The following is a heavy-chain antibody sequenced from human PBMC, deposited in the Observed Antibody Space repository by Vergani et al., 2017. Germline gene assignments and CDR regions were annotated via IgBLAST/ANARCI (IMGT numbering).Heavy chain of an antibody. Sequence: QVQLQQWGAGLLKPSETLSLTCAVYGGSFSGYYWSWIRQPPGKGLEWIGEINHSGSTNYNPSLKSRVTISVDTSKNQFSLKLSSVTAADTAVYYCARGDIVVVPAAIWPRGGGYGMDVWGQGTTVTVSS. CDR3: ARGDIVVVPAAIWPRGGGYGMDV. J-gene: IGHJ6*02. CDR1: GGSFSGYY. D-gene: IGHD2-2*02. V-gene: IGHV4-34*01. CDR2: INHSGST.